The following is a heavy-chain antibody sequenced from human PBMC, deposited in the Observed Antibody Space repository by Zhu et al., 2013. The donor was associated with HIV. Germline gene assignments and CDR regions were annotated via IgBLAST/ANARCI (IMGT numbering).Heavy chain of an antibody. D-gene: IGHD2-21*01. CDR3: ARGPYCGGDCFLLEEYFDL. CDR2: INHSGST. CDR1: GGSFNGYY. V-gene: IGHV4-34*01. J-gene: IGHJ2*01. Sequence: QVQLQQWGAGLLKPSETLSLTCAVYGGSFNGYYWSWIRQPPGKGLEWIGEINHSGSTNYNPSLKSRVTISVDTSKNQFSLKLSSVTAADTAVYYCARGPYCGGDCFLLEEYFDLWGRGTLVTVSS.